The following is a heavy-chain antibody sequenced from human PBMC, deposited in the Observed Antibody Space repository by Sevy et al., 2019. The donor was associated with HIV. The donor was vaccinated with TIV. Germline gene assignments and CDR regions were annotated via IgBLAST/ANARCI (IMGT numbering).Heavy chain of an antibody. CDR2: ISNDGSNK. D-gene: IGHD2-2*02. Sequence: GGSLRLSCAASGFTFSSYAMHWVRQAPGKGLVWVAVISNDGSNKYYADSVKGRFTISRDNSKNTLYLQMNSLRAEETAVYYRARDGYDYTLDYWGQGTPVTVSS. V-gene: IGHV3-30-3*01. J-gene: IGHJ4*02. CDR3: ARDGYDYTLDY. CDR1: GFTFSSYA.